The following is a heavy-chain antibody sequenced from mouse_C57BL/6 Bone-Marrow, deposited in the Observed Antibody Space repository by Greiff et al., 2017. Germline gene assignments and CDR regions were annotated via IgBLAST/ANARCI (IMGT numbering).Heavy chain of an antibody. CDR2: IFPGSGST. CDR1: GYTFTDYY. V-gene: IGHV1-75*01. D-gene: IGHD1-1*01. J-gene: IGHJ1*03. Sequence: QVQLQQSGPELVKPGASVKISCKASGYTFTDYYINWVKQRPGQGLEWIGWIFPGSGSTYYNEKFKGKATLTVDTSSSTAYMLLSSLTSEDAAVYFCARWDYGSSYWYFEVWGTGTTVTVSS. CDR3: ARWDYGSSYWYFEV.